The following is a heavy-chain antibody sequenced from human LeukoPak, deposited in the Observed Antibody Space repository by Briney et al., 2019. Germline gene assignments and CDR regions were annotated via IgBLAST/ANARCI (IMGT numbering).Heavy chain of an antibody. V-gene: IGHV7-4-1*02. CDR2: INTNTGNP. CDR3: ARVGSEIAPYYDFWSGYHLGAFDI. CDR1: GGTFSSYA. D-gene: IGHD3-3*01. Sequence: GASVKVSCKASGGTFSSYAISWVRQAPGQGLEWMGWINTNTGNPTYAQGFTGRFVFSLDTSVSTAYLQISSLKAEDTAVYYCARVGSEIAPYYDFWSGYHLGAFDIWGQGTMVTVSS. J-gene: IGHJ3*02.